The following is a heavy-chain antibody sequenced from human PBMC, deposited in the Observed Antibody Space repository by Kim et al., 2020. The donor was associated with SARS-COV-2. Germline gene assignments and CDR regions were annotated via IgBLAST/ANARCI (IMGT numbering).Heavy chain of an antibody. V-gene: IGHV3-48*03. D-gene: IGHD3-10*01. CDR1: GFTFSNYD. CDR2: INRSRSNI. J-gene: IGHJ5*02. Sequence: GGSLRLSCAASGFTFSNYDMSWVRQAPGKGLEWVSDINRSRSNIFYGDSVKGRFTISRDNANNSLYLQMNSLRGEDTAVYYCARDCAGSYGSVRLVDPWGQGTLLTVSS. CDR3: ARDCAGSYGSVRLVDP.